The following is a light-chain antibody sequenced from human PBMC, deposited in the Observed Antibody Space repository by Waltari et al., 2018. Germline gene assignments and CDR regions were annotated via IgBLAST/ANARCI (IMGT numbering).Light chain of an antibody. CDR3: QQRNKWPLT. J-gene: IGKJ4*01. V-gene: IGKV3-11*01. CDR2: DVS. Sequence: IVLTQSPATLSLSPGERATLSCTASQIVANFLAWYQQKPGQAPRLLIDDVSNRATDIAARFSGSGFATECTLTSSDVEPEDSAVYDCQQRNKWPLTFGGGTKVEIK. CDR1: QIVANF.